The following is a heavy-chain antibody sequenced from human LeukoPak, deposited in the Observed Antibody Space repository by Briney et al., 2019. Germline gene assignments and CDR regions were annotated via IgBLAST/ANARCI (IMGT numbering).Heavy chain of an antibody. J-gene: IGHJ4*02. CDR1: GFTFSSYS. CDR3: AREGISRTVDY. CDR2: ISSSSYI. V-gene: IGHV3-21*01. D-gene: IGHD1-14*01. Sequence: GGSLRLSCAASGFTFSSYSMNWVRQAPGKGLEWVSSISSSSYIYYADSVKGRFTISRDNAKNSLYLQMNSLRAEDTAVYYCAREGISRTVDYWGQGTLVTVSS.